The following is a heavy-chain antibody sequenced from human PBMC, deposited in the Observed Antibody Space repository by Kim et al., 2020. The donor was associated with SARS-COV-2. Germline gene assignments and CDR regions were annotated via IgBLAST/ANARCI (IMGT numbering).Heavy chain of an antibody. V-gene: IGHV3-9*01. D-gene: IGHD3-10*01. Sequence: GGSLRLSCAASGFNFDDYAMYWVRQGPGKGLEWVSGSRGNSGSIGYVDSVNGRFTISSDNAKNSLYLQMNSLRAEDTAMYFCAKGATPGHFDLWGRGTLVTVSS. CDR3: AKGATPGHFDL. CDR2: SRGNSGSI. CDR1: GFNFDDYA. J-gene: IGHJ2*01.